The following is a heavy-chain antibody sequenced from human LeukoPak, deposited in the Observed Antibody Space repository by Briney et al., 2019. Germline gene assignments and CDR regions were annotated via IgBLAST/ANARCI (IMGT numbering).Heavy chain of an antibody. CDR2: PSGSGGYT. D-gene: IGHD1-26*01. CDR1: GFTFSSYA. CDR3: AKGMGYYDGMDV. Sequence: GGSLRLSCAASGFTFSSYAMTWVRQAPGKGLEWVSSPSGSGGYTYHANSVKGRFTISRDNSKNTLYLRMNSLRADDTAVYYCAKGMGYYDGMDVWGQGTTVTVSS. J-gene: IGHJ6*02. V-gene: IGHV3-23*01.